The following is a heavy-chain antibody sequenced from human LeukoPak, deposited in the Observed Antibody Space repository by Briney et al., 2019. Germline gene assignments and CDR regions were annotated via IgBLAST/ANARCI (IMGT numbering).Heavy chain of an antibody. CDR1: GGTFSSYA. V-gene: IGHV1-24*01. J-gene: IGHJ3*02. CDR2: FDPEDGET. CDR3: ATRETYYYDREDAFDI. D-gene: IGHD3-22*01. Sequence: ASVKVSCKASGGTFSSYAISWVRQAPGRGLEWMGGFDPEDGETIYAQKFQGRVTMTEDTSTDTAYMELSSLRSEDTAVYYCATRETYYYDREDAFDIWGQGTMVTVSS.